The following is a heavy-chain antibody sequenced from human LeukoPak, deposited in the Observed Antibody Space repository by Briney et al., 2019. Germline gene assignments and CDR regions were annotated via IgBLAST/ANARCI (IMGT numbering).Heavy chain of an antibody. J-gene: IGHJ3*02. CDR3: ARRNYGSGSYYNPRNAFDI. V-gene: IGHV4-39*01. CDR2: IYYIGST. D-gene: IGHD3-10*01. CDR1: GGSISSSSYY. Sequence: SETLSLTCTVSGGSISSSSYYWGWIRQPPGKGLEWIGSIYYIGSTYYNPSLKSRVTISVDTSKNQFSLKLSSVTAADTAVYYCARRNYGSGSYYNPRNAFDIWGQGTMVTVSS.